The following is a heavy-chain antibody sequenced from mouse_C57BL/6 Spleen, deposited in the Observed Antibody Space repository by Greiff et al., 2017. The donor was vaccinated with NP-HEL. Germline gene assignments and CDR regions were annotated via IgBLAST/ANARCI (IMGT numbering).Heavy chain of an antibody. V-gene: IGHV1-22*01. D-gene: IGHD2-4*01. CDR2: INPNNGGT. CDR3: ARWGGDYDVGAMDY. Sequence: EVKLQESGPELVKPGASVKMSCKASGYTFTDYNMHWVKQSHGKSLEWIGYINPNNGGTSYNQKFKGKATLTVNKSSSTAYMELRSLTSEDSAVYYCARWGGDYDVGAMDYWGQGTSVTVSS. J-gene: IGHJ4*01. CDR1: GYTFTDYN.